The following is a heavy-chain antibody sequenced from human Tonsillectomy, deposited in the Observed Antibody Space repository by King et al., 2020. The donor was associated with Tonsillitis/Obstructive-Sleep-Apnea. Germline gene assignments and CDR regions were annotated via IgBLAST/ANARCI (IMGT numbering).Heavy chain of an antibody. Sequence: VQLQQWGAGLLKPSETLSLTCAVYGGSFSGYYWSWIRQPPGKGLEWIGEINHSGSTNCNPSLKSRVTISVDTSKNQFSLKLSSVTAADTAVYYCARGAVTMVQGVINYYSYYYMDVWGKGTTVTVSS. CDR2: INHSGST. V-gene: IGHV4-34*01. D-gene: IGHD3-10*01. CDR1: GGSFSGYY. J-gene: IGHJ6*03. CDR3: ARGAVTMVQGVINYYSYYYMDV.